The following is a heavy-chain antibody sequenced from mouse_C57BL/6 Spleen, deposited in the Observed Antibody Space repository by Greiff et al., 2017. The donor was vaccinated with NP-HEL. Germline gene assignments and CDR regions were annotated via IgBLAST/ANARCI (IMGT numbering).Heavy chain of an antibody. CDR3: ARDKTGTPFAY. D-gene: IGHD4-1*01. Sequence: DVQLQESGPGLVKPSQSLSLTCSVTGYSITSGYYWNWIRQFPGNKLEWMGYISYDGSNNYNPSLKNRISITRDTSKNQFFLKLNSVTTEDTATYYCARDKTGTPFAYWGQGTLVTVSA. V-gene: IGHV3-6*01. CDR2: ISYDGSN. CDR1: GYSITSGYY. J-gene: IGHJ3*01.